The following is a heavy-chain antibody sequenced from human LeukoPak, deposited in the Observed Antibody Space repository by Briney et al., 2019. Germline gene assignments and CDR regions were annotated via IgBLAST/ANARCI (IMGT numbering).Heavy chain of an antibody. CDR2: ISSGSSTI. D-gene: IGHD6-19*01. J-gene: IGHJ4*02. Sequence: GGSLRLSCAASGFTFSSYSMNWVRQAPGKGLEWVSYISSGSSTIYYADSAKGRFTIFRDSAKNSLYLQMNSLRVEDTAIYYCARDGRAGSLFAYWGQGTLVTVSS. V-gene: IGHV3-48*04. CDR3: ARDGRAGSLFAY. CDR1: GFTFSSYS.